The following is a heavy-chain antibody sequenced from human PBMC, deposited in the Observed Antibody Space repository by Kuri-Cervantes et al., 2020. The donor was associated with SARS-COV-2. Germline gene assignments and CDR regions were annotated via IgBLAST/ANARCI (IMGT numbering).Heavy chain of an antibody. CDR1: GGTFSSYT. CDR3: AREFDIVVVPAAIGFDP. V-gene: IGHV1-46*03. J-gene: IGHJ5*02. D-gene: IGHD2-2*02. CDR2: INPSGGST. Sequence: ASVKVSCKASGGTFSSYTISWVRQAPGQGLEWMGIINPSGGSTSYAQKFQGRVTMTRDTSTSTVYMELSSLRSEDTAMYYCAREFDIVVVPAAIGFDPWGQGTLVTVSS.